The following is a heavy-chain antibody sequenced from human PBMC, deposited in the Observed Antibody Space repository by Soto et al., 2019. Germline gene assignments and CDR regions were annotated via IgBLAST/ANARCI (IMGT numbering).Heavy chain of an antibody. J-gene: IGHJ4*02. V-gene: IGHV3-53*02. CDR1: GFTVSSNY. CDR3: ARVDTAMASNY. CDR2: IYSGGST. D-gene: IGHD5-18*01. Sequence: EVQLVETGGGLIQPGGSLRLSCAASGFTVSSNYMSWVRQAPGKGLEWVSVIYSGGSTYYADSVKGRFTISRDNSKNTLYLQMNSLRAEDTGVYYCARVDTAMASNYWGQGTLVTVSS.